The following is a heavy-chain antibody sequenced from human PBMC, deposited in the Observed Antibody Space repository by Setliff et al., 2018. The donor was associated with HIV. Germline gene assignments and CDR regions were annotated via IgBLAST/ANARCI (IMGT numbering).Heavy chain of an antibody. V-gene: IGHV4-4*07. CDR1: GAPITSHN. Sequence: PSETLSLTCSVSGAPITSHNWSWIRQAAGKGLEWIGRIYTRGNTNYNPSLRSRVTMSVDTSKNQFSLKVTSVTAADTAVYYCTRDLWGDDYYYNNMDVWGKGTMVTVSS. D-gene: IGHD2-21*02. CDR2: IYTRGNT. CDR3: TRDLWGDDYYYNNMDV. J-gene: IGHJ6*03.